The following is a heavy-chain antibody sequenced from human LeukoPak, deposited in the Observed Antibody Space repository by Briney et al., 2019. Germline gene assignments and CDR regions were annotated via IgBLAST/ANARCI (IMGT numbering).Heavy chain of an antibody. D-gene: IGHD3-22*01. CDR1: GLSVSSNY. J-gene: IGHJ4*02. CDR3: ARVGGDSSGYHMGDY. CDR2: ISSSSSYT. Sequence: GGSLRLSCVASGLSVSSNYMSWIRQAPGKGLEWVSYISSSSSYTNYADSVKGRFTISRDNAKNSLYLQMNSLRAEDTAVYYCARVGGDSSGYHMGDYWGQGTLVTVSS. V-gene: IGHV3-11*05.